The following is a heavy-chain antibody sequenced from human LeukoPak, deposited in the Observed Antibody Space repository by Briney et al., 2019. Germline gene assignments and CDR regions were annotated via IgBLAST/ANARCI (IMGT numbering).Heavy chain of an antibody. D-gene: IGHD2-15*01. CDR2: IIPIFGTT. CDR3: ASRLLSLGYCSGGSCYTPVDAFDI. Sequence: SVKVSYKASGGTFSSYAISWVRQAPGQGLEWMGGIIPIFGTTNYAQKFQGRVTITTDESTSTAYMELSSLRNEDTAVYYCASRLLSLGYCSGGSCYTPVDAFDIWGQGTMVTVSS. J-gene: IGHJ3*02. V-gene: IGHV1-69*05. CDR1: GGTFSSYA.